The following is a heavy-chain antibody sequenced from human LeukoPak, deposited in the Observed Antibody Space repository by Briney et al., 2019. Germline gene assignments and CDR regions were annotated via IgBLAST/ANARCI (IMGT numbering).Heavy chain of an antibody. V-gene: IGHV4-38-2*02. CDR2: IYRNGHT. J-gene: IGHJ4*02. D-gene: IGHD5-24*01. CDR3: ARRWLNYYFDY. CDR1: GYSISSGYY. Sequence: KPSETLSLTCTVSGYSISSGYYWGWIRQPPGKGLEWIGSIYRNGHTYYNPSLKSRVTMSVDTSNNQFSLKLSSVTATDSAMYYCARRWLNYYFDYWGQGTLVTVSS.